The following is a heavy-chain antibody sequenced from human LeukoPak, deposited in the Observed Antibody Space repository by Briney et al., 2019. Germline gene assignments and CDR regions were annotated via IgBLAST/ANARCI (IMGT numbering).Heavy chain of an antibody. CDR3: ARPLASGPDF. D-gene: IGHD3-3*02. J-gene: IGHJ4*02. Sequence: GGSLRLSCAASGFTFDNYAIHWVRQAPGKGLEWVSLISGDGGSTYYADSMKGRFTISRDNSKNSLYLQMNSLRTEDTALYYCARPLASGPDFWGQGTLVTVSS. CDR1: GFTFDNYA. CDR2: ISGDGGST. V-gene: IGHV3-43*02.